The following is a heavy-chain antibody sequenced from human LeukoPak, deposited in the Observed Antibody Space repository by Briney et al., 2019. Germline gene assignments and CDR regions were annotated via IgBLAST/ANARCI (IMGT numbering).Heavy chain of an antibody. J-gene: IGHJ5*01. V-gene: IGHV5-51*01. D-gene: IGHD1-26*01. Sequence: GESLKISWKGSGYTFTSYCIGWVRQMPGKGLELMGIIYPGDPDTRYSTSFQGQVTISADQSINAAYLQWSSLKDSDTALYSCDRRDTTGRYDVWFNGVGEATPVS. CDR2: IYPGDPDT. CDR3: DRRDTTGRYDVWFNG. CDR1: GYTFTSYC.